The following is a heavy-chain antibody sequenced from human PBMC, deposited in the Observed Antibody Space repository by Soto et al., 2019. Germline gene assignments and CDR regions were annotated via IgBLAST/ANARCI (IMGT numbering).Heavy chain of an antibody. V-gene: IGHV4-30-2*01. CDR1: GGSISSGGYS. D-gene: IGHD3-22*01. CDR3: AREKERYYDSSGYSYFDY. Sequence: PSETLSLTCAVSGGSISSGGYSWSWIRQPPGKGLEWIGYIYHSGSTYYNPSLKSRVTISVDRSKNQFSLKLSSVTAADTAVYYCAREKERYYDSSGYSYFDYWGQGTQVTVSS. J-gene: IGHJ4*02. CDR2: IYHSGST.